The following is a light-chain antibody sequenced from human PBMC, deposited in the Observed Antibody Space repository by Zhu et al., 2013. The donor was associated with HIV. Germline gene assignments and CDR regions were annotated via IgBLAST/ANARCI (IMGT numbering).Light chain of an antibody. V-gene: IGKV1-33*01. Sequence: IQMTQSPSSLSASVGDRVTITCQASQDISNYLNWYQQKPGKAPKLLIYDASNLETGVPSRFSGSGSGTDFTFTISSLQPEDIATYYCQQYDNLPRLTFGGGTKVEIK. CDR1: QDISNY. CDR3: QQYDNLPRLT. J-gene: IGKJ4*01. CDR2: DAS.